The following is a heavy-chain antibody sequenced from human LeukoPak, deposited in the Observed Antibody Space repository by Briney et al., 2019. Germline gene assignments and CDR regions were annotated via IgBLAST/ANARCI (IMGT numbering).Heavy chain of an antibody. CDR1: GGSFSGYY. CDR2: INHSGST. V-gene: IGHV4-34*01. J-gene: IGHJ1*01. D-gene: IGHD6-13*01. CDR3: ARSSSSWNRYFQH. Sequence: SETLSLTCAVYGGSFSGYYWSWIRQPPGKGLEWIGEINHSGSTNYNPSLKSRVTISVDTSKNQFSLKLSSVTAADTAVYYCARSSSSWNRYFQHWGQGTLATVSS.